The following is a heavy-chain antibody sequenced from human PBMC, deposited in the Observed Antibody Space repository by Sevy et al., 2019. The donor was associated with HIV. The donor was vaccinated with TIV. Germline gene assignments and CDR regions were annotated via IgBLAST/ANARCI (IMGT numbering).Heavy chain of an antibody. CDR3: ARDRKAAAGNGNYYYMDV. V-gene: IGHV3-48*02. J-gene: IGHJ6*03. Sequence: GGSLRLSCAASGFTFSSYSMNWVRQAPGKGLEWVSYISSSSSTIYYGDSVKGRFTISRDNAKNSLYLQMNSLRDEDTAVYYCARDRKAAAGNGNYYYMDVWGKGTTVTVSS. D-gene: IGHD6-13*01. CDR2: ISSSSSTI. CDR1: GFTFSSYS.